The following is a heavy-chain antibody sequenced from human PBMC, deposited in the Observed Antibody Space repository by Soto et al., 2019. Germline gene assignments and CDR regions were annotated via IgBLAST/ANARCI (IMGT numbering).Heavy chain of an antibody. V-gene: IGHV1-2*02. D-gene: IGHD7-27*01. CDR3: ARVQTGDRYFDY. Sequence: GASVKVSCKASGYTFTGYYMHWVRPAPLQGLEWMVWLNPNSGGTNYAQKFQGRVTMTRDTSISTAYMELSRLRSDDTAVYYCARVQTGDRYFDYGGQGTLVT. CDR2: LNPNSGGT. J-gene: IGHJ4*02. CDR1: GYTFTGYY.